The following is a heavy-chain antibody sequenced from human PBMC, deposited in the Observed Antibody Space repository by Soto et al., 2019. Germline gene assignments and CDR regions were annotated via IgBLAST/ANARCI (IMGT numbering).Heavy chain of an antibody. V-gene: IGHV4-30-4*01. CDR1: GGSISSGDYY. CDR2: IHYTGSA. J-gene: IGHJ5*02. Sequence: KSSETLSLTCTVSGGSISSGDYYWSWIRQPPGKDLEWLGYIHYTGSAYYNPSLRSRLSMAADTSKNHFSLRLISVTAADTAVYYCARASPPTYCSRISCYMNWFDPWGQGTLVTVSS. CDR3: ARASPPTYCSRISCYMNWFDP. D-gene: IGHD2-2*01.